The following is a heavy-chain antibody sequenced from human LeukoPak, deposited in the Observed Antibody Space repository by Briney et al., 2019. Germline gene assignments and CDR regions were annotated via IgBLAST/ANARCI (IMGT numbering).Heavy chain of an antibody. J-gene: IGHJ5*02. CDR3: ARVVVPAAKVRMNSRFDP. CDR2: IYYSGST. D-gene: IGHD2-2*01. Sequence: SETLSLTCTVSGGSLSSGSYYWRWLRQPPGKGLEWIGYIYYSGSTNYNPSLKSRVTISVDTSKNQFSLKLSSVTAADTAVYYCARVVVPAAKVRMNSRFDPWGQGTLVTVSS. CDR1: GGSLSSGSYY. V-gene: IGHV4-61*01.